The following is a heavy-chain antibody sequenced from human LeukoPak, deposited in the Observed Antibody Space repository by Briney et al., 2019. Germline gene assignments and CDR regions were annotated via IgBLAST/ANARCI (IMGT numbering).Heavy chain of an antibody. CDR3: ATPDQYTGSYWAPDY. D-gene: IGHD1-26*01. Sequence: GASVKVSCKACGYTFSSYGITWVRQAPGQGLEWMGWISAYSGNTNYAQKFQGRVTMSTDTSTSTAYMELSSLRSEDTAVYYCATPDQYTGSYWAPDYWGQGTLVTVSS. CDR1: GYTFSSYG. CDR2: ISAYSGNT. V-gene: IGHV1-18*01. J-gene: IGHJ4*02.